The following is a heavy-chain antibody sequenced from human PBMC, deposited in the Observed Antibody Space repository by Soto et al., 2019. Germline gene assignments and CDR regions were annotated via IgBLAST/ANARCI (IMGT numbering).Heavy chain of an antibody. J-gene: IGHJ6*02. CDR1: GYTFTSYG. CDR2: ISAYNGNT. V-gene: IGHV1-18*04. CDR3: ARGSCSGGSCYQIYYYYGMDV. D-gene: IGHD2-15*01. Sequence: QVQLVQSGAEVKKPGASVKVSCKASGYTFTSYGISWVRQAPGQGLEWMGWISAYNGNTNYAQKFQGRVTITADESTSTAYMELSSLRSEDTAVYYCARGSCSGGSCYQIYYYYGMDVWGQGTTVTVSS.